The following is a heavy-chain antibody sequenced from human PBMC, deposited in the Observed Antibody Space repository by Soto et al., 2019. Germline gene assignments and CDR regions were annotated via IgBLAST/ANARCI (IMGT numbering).Heavy chain of an antibody. Sequence: GGSLRLSCAASGFTFSSYSMNWVRQAPGKGLEWVSSISSRSSYIYYADSVKGRFTISRDNAKNSLYLQMNSLRAEDTAMYYCARSLEVVVANFDYWGQGTLVTVSS. CDR3: ARSLEVVVANFDY. D-gene: IGHD3-22*01. J-gene: IGHJ4*02. CDR1: GFTFSSYS. V-gene: IGHV3-21*01. CDR2: ISSRSSYI.